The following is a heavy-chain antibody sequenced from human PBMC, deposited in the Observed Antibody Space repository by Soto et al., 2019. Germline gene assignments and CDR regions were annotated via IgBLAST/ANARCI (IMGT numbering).Heavy chain of an antibody. CDR3: ARGGTYYYDSSGYFLYY. Sequence: GESLKISCKGSGYSFTSYWIGWVRQMPGKGLEWMGIIYPGDSDTRYSPSFQGQVTISADKSISTAYLQWSSLKASDTAMYYCARGGTYYYDSSGYFLYYWGQGTLVIVSS. CDR1: GYSFTSYW. V-gene: IGHV5-51*01. D-gene: IGHD3-22*01. J-gene: IGHJ4*02. CDR2: IYPGDSDT.